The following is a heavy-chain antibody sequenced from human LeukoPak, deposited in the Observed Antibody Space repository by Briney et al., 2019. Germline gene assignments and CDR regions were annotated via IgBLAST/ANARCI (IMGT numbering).Heavy chain of an antibody. CDR1: GSTVSSNF. Sequence: GGSLRLSCAASGSTVSSNFMNWVRQAPGKGLEWVSLIYSGGGTYYADSVKGRFTISRDNSKNTLYLQMNSLRAEDTAVYYCATRGRSSSGHGFSLDCWGQGTLVTVSS. D-gene: IGHD6-6*01. CDR3: ATRGRSSSGHGFSLDC. J-gene: IGHJ4*02. V-gene: IGHV3-66*01. CDR2: IYSGGGT.